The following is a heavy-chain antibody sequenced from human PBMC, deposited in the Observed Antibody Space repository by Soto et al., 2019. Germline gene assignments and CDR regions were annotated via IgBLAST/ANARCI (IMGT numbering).Heavy chain of an antibody. Sequence: SETLSLTCTVSGGSISSYYWSWIRQPPGKGLEWIGYIYYSGSTNYNPSLKSRVTISVDTSKNQFSLKLSSVTAADTAVYYCARQSIYCSSTSCWGWFDPWGQGTLVTVSS. CDR1: GGSISSYY. J-gene: IGHJ5*02. V-gene: IGHV4-59*08. CDR3: ARQSIYCSSTSCWGWFDP. CDR2: IYYSGST. D-gene: IGHD2-2*01.